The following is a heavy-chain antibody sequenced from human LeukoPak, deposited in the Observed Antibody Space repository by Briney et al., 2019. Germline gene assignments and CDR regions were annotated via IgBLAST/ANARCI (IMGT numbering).Heavy chain of an antibody. CDR1: GGSFSGYH. Sequence: SETLSLTCAVYGGSFSGYHWSWIRQPPGKGLEWIGEINHSGSTNYNPSLKSRVTISVDTSKNQFPLKLSSVTAADTAVYYCASCSSTSCYLGFDYWGQGTLVTVSS. CDR2: INHSGST. V-gene: IGHV4-34*01. CDR3: ASCSSTSCYLGFDY. J-gene: IGHJ4*02. D-gene: IGHD2-2*01.